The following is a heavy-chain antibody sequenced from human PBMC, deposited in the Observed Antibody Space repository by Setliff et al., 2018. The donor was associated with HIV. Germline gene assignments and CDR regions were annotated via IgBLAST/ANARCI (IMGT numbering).Heavy chain of an antibody. CDR2: INQSGGA. D-gene: IGHD3-10*01. Sequence: SQTLSLTCAVYGGSSSGSYWSWIRQPPGKGLEWIGEINQSGGAKYNPSLKSRVTISVDTSKNQFSLKLTSVTAADTAVYLCAVSLGDHFYMDVWGKGTTVTVSS. CDR3: AVSLGDHFYMDV. CDR1: GGSSSGSY. J-gene: IGHJ6*03. V-gene: IGHV4-34*01.